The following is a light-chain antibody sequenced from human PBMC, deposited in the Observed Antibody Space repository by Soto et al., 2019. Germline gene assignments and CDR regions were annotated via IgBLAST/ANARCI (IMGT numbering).Light chain of an antibody. Sequence: DIQMTQSPSTLSASVGDRVTITCRASQDIGTWLAWYQQKPEKAPKVLIYRASHLESGVPSRFSASGSGTEFSLTINSLQADDFATYYCQQYHIYSWTFGQGTKA. CDR3: QQYHIYSWT. CDR2: RAS. J-gene: IGKJ1*01. V-gene: IGKV1-5*03. CDR1: QDIGTW.